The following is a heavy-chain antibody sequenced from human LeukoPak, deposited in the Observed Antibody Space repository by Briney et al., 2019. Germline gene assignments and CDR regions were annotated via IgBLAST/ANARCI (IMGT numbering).Heavy chain of an antibody. CDR2: ISGNSAGL. CDR1: GFTFDDYA. CDR3: AKAFLTNSNYYYGLDV. V-gene: IGHV3-9*01. J-gene: IGHJ6*02. Sequence: GGSLRLSCAASGFTFDDYAMHWVRQIPGKGLEWVSGISGNSAGLGYADSVKGRFTISRDNAKNSLYLQMNSLRGEDTALYYCAKAFLTNSNYYYGLDVWGQGTTVTVSS. D-gene: IGHD2-8*01.